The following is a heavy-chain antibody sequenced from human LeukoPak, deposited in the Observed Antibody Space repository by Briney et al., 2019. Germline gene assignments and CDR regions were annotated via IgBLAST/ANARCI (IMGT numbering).Heavy chain of an antibody. J-gene: IGHJ4*02. CDR1: GFTFSNAW. Sequence: GGALRLSCAASGFTFSNAWMSWVRQAPGKGLEWVGRIKSKTDGGTTDYAAPVKGRFTISRDDSKNTLYLQMNSLKTDDTALYYCTTDSYYYDSSGYYFDYWGQGTLVTVSS. D-gene: IGHD3-22*01. CDR3: TTDSYYYDSSGYYFDY. V-gene: IGHV3-15*01. CDR2: IKSKTDGGTT.